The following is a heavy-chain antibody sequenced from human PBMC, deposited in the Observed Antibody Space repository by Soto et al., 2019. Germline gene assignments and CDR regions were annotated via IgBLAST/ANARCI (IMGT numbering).Heavy chain of an antibody. V-gene: IGHV3-23*01. CDR3: AKVKQPYPSDGMDV. CDR1: GFTFSSYA. CDR2: ISGSGGST. J-gene: IGHJ6*02. D-gene: IGHD6-13*01. Sequence: PGGSLRLSCAASGFTFSSYAMSWVRQAPGKGLEWVSAISGSGGSTYFADSVKGRFTISRDNSKNTLYLQMNSLRAEDTAVYYCAKVKQPYPSDGMDVWGQGTTVTVSS.